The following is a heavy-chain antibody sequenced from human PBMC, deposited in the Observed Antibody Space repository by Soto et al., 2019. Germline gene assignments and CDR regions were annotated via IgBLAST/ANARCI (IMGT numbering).Heavy chain of an antibody. Sequence: GGSLRLSCAASGFTVNSNYMSWVRQAPGKGLECVSVIYSDGSTYYADSVKGRFIISRDNSNNTLYFQMNSLRAEDTAVYYCAKDGGPVYCNSPGCSAKHFDYWGQGTLVTVSS. CDR1: GFTVNSNY. CDR2: IYSDGST. J-gene: IGHJ4*02. V-gene: IGHV3-66*01. D-gene: IGHD2-2*01. CDR3: AKDGGPVYCNSPGCSAKHFDY.